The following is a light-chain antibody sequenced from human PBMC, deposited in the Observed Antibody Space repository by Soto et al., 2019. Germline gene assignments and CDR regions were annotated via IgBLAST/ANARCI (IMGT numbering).Light chain of an antibody. CDR3: QQSYSSPWT. CDR2: AAS. V-gene: IGKV1-39*01. J-gene: IGKJ1*01. Sequence: DIQMTQSPSSLSASIGDRVTITCRASQTISTYLNWYQQQPGKAPKLLIYAASTLQSGVPSRFSGSGSGTDFTLTISSLQPEDSAIYCCQQSYSSPWTFGQGTKVEIK. CDR1: QTISTY.